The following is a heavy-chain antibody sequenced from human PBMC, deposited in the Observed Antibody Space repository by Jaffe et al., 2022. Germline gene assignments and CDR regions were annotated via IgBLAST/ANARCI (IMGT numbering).Heavy chain of an antibody. CDR2: ISSSSSTI. V-gene: IGHV3-48*01. J-gene: IGHJ4*02. Sequence: EVQLVESGGGLVQPGGSLRLSCAASGFTFSSYSMNWVRQAPGKGLEWVSYISSSSSTIYYADSVKGRFTISRDNAKNSLYLQMNSLRAEDTAVYYCARDQENDYGDYGGFDYWGQGTLVTVSS. CDR1: GFTFSSYS. CDR3: ARDQENDYGDYGGFDY. D-gene: IGHD4-17*01.